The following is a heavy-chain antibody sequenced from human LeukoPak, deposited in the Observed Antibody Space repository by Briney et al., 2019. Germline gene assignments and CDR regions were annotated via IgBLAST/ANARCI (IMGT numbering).Heavy chain of an antibody. CDR3: ARRYCSGGSCYWSDY. J-gene: IGHJ4*02. V-gene: IGHV3-53*01. CDR2: IYSGGST. Sequence: GGSLRLSCAASGFTFSSYWMHWVRQAPGKGLEWVSVIYSGGSTYYADSVKGRFTISRDNSKNTLYLQMNSLRAEDTAVYYCARRYCSGGSCYWSDYWGQGTLVTVSS. CDR1: GFTFSSYW. D-gene: IGHD2-15*01.